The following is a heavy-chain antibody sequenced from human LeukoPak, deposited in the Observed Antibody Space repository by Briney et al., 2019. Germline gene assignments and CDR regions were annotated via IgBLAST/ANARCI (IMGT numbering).Heavy chain of an antibody. CDR2: INSDGSST. J-gene: IGHJ3*02. D-gene: IGHD6-13*01. CDR1: GFTFSSYW. V-gene: IGHV3-74*01. CDR3: ARPRGYSSSWRDTFDI. Sequence: AGGSLRLSYAASGFTFSSYWMHWVRQAPGKGLVWVSRINSDGSSTTYADSVRGRITISRDNAKNTVYLQMNSLRAEDTAVYYCARPRGYSSSWRDTFDIWGQGTMVTVSS.